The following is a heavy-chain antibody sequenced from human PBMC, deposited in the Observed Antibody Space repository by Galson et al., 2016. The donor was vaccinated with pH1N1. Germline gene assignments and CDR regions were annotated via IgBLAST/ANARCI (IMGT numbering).Heavy chain of an antibody. CDR2: ISYDGSKA. Sequence: SLRLSCATSGFSFSRSAMNWVRQAPGKGLEWVALISYDGSKAYYADAVKGRFIISRDNSQKTVFLQMNSLSAEDTALYYCARDRRCLDWTSPRFDNWGQGTQVSVSS. J-gene: IGHJ4*02. D-gene: IGHD3-9*01. CDR1: GFSFSRSA. CDR3: ARDRRCLDWTSPRFDN. V-gene: IGHV3-33*05.